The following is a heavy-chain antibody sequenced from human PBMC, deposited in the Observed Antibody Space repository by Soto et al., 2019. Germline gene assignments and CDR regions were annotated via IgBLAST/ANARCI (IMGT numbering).Heavy chain of an antibody. CDR1: GFTFGNYW. CDR2: MNSDGSTT. Sequence: PGGSLRLFCAASGFTFGNYWMHWVRQAPRKGLEWVSRMNSDGSTTNYADSVKGRFTVSRDNARNTLHLQMNSLRAEDTAVYYCATAEVDYWGPGTLVTVSS. CDR3: ATAEVDY. J-gene: IGHJ4*02. V-gene: IGHV3-74*01.